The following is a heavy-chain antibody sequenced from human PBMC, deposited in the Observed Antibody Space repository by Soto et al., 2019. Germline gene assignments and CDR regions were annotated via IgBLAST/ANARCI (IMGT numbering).Heavy chain of an antibody. CDR2: ISGSGGST. Sequence: XGSLRLSCAASGFTFSSYDMSWVRQAPGKGLEWVSAISGSGGSTYYADSVKGRFTISRDNSKNTLYLQMNSLRAEDTAVYYCAKAPIAQLVRWRPYYFDYWGQGPLVTVSS. D-gene: IGHD6-13*01. CDR3: AKAPIAQLVRWRPYYFDY. V-gene: IGHV3-23*01. J-gene: IGHJ4*02. CDR1: GFTFSSYD.